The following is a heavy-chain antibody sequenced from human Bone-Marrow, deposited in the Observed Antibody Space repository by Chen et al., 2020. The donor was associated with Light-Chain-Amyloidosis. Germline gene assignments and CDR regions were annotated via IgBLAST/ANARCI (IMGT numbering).Heavy chain of an antibody. CDR1: GYTFPNYW. D-gene: IGHD5-12*01. CDR2: SYPDYSYA. CDR3: ARRRDGYNFDF. J-gene: IGHJ4*02. Sequence: EVQLEQSGPEVKKPGESLKISCKGSGYTFPNYWIGWVRQMPGKGLEWMGVSYPDYSYARYSPSFERQGTLSAVKSITTAYLQWRSLKASDTAMYYCARRRDGYNFDFWGQGTLVTVSS. V-gene: IGHV5-51*01.